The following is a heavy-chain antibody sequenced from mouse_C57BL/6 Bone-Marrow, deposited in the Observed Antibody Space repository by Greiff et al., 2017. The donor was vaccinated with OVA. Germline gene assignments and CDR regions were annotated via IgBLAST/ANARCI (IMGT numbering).Heavy chain of an antibody. CDR1: GFSLTSYG. J-gene: IGHJ3*01. D-gene: IGHD2-5*01. V-gene: IGHV2-2*01. CDR3: ARNGHYSNYEFAY. CDR2: IWSGGST. Sequence: QVQLQQSGPGLVQPSQSLSITCTVSGFSLTSYGVHWVRQSPGKGLEWLGVIWSGGSTDYNAAFISRLSISKDNSKSQVFFKMNSLQADDTAIYYCARNGHYSNYEFAYWGQGTLVTVSA.